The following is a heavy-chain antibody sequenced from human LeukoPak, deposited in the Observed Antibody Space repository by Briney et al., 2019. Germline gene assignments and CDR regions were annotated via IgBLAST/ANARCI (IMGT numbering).Heavy chain of an antibody. V-gene: IGHV3-30*18. CDR3: AKDRSGLLWFGELSPFDY. J-gene: IGHJ4*02. CDR1: GFTFSSYG. CDR2: ISYDGSNK. Sequence: GGSLRLSCAPSGFTFSSYGMHWVRQAPGKGLEWVAVISYDGSNKYYADSVKGRFTISRDNSKNTLYLQMNSLRAEDTAVYYCAKDRSGLLWFGELSPFDYWGQGTLVTVSS. D-gene: IGHD3-10*01.